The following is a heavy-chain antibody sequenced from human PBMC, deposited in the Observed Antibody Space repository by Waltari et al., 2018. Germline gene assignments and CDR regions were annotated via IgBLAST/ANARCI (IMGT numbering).Heavy chain of an antibody. CDR2: INPNSGGT. Sequence: QVQLVQSGAEVKKPGDSVKVSCKASGYTFTGDDMHWVRQAPGQGLEWMGWINPNSGGTNYAQKFQGRVTMTRDTSISTAYMELSRLRSDDTAVYYCAREWGRVLQGWFDPWGQGTLVTVSS. CDR1: GYTFTGDD. J-gene: IGHJ5*02. D-gene: IGHD3-10*01. V-gene: IGHV1-2*02. CDR3: AREWGRVLQGWFDP.